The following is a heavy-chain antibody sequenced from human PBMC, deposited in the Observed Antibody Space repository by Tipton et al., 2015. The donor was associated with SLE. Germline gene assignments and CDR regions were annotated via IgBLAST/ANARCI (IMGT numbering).Heavy chain of an antibody. CDR2: ISYVGST. D-gene: IGHD4-17*01. Sequence: TLSLTCTVSGASISADYWSWIRQSPGKGLEWIGYISYVGSTKYNPSLKSRVTISLDTSKNQLSLNLTTVIAADTAVYYCARDYGDYGYFDLWGRGTLVTVSS. J-gene: IGHJ2*01. CDR3: ARDYGDYGYFDL. V-gene: IGHV4-59*01. CDR1: GASISADY.